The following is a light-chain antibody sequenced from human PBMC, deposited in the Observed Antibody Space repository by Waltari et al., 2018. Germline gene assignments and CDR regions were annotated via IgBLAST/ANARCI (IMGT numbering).Light chain of an antibody. CDR2: YKSDSDK. J-gene: IGLJ2*01. CDR1: SDLNVGSSR. Sequence: QAVLTQPSSLSASPGASVSLTCTLRSDLNVGSSRIYLYQQKPGSPPQYLLRYKSDSDKQQGSGVPSRFSGSKDASANAGILLISGLQSEDEADYYCMIWYSSAHVAFGGGTKLTLL. CDR3: MIWYSSAHVA. V-gene: IGLV5-45*02.